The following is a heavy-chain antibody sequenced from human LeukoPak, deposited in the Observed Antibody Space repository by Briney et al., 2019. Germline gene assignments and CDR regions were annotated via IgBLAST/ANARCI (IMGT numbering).Heavy chain of an antibody. CDR2: IIPIFGTA. V-gene: IGHV1-69*05. D-gene: IGHD3-10*01. CDR3: ARPRGYYGSGINARGVLDY. Sequence: SVKVSCKASGGTFSSYAISWVRQAPGQGLEWMGRIIPIFGTANCAQKFQGRVTITTDESTSTAYMELSSLRSEDTAVYYCARPRGYYGSGINARGVLDYWGQGTLVTVSS. CDR1: GGTFSSYA. J-gene: IGHJ4*02.